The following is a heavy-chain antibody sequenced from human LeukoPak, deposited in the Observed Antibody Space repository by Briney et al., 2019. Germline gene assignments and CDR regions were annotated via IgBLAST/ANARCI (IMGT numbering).Heavy chain of an antibody. CDR3: ARDGGNSYAPDY. CDR1: GYTFTGYY. J-gene: IGHJ4*02. D-gene: IGHD5-18*01. CDR2: INPNSGGT. Sequence: GASVKVSCKASGYTFTGYYMHWVRQAPGQGLEWMGWINPNSGGTDYAQKFQGRVTMTRDTSISTAYMEPSRLRSDDTAVYYCARDGGNSYAPDYWGQGTLVTVSS. V-gene: IGHV1-2*02.